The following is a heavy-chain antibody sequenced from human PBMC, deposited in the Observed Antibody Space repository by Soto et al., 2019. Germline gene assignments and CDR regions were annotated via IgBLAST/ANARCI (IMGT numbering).Heavy chain of an antibody. V-gene: IGHV3-30-3*01. CDR1: GFTFSSYA. Sequence: GGSLRLSCAASGFTFSSYAMHCVRQAPGKGLEWVAVISYDGSNKYYADSVKGRFTISRDNSKNTLYLQMNSLRAEDTAVYYCAREASYGDYINYWGQGTLVTVSS. J-gene: IGHJ4*02. D-gene: IGHD4-17*01. CDR2: ISYDGSNK. CDR3: AREASYGDYINY.